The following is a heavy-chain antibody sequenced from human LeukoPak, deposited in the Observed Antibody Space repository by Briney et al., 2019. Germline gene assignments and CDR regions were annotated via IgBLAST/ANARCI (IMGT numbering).Heavy chain of an antibody. CDR3: ARQGWEGTSGRTWDYYYGMDV. CDR2: IDPSGSYT. Sequence: GESLKISCKGSGYSFTSYYINWVRQMPGKGLEWMGRIDPSGSYTNYSPSFQGHVTISADKSISTAYLQWSSLQASDTAMYYCARQGWEGTSGRTWDYYYGMDVWGKGTTVTVSS. V-gene: IGHV5-10-1*01. J-gene: IGHJ6*04. CDR1: GYSFTSYY. D-gene: IGHD1-1*01.